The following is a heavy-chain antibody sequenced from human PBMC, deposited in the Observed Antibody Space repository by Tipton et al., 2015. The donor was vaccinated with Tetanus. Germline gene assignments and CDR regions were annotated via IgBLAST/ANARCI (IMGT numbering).Heavy chain of an antibody. CDR2: INHSGST. CDR1: GGSFSGYY. CDR3: ARSSGVKGSGGFLAYSCYGLDF. V-gene: IGHV4-34*01. J-gene: IGHJ6*02. D-gene: IGHD3-10*01. Sequence: TLSLTCAVYGGSFSGYYWSWIRQPPGKGLEWIGEINHSGSTNYNPSLKSRVTISVDTSKNQFSLKLSSVTAADTAVYYCARSSGVKGSGGFLAYSCYGLDFWGQGTTVTVSS.